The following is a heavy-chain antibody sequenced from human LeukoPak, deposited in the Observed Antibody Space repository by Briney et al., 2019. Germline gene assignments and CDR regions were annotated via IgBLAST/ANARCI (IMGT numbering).Heavy chain of an antibody. V-gene: IGHV3-30*18. D-gene: IGHD6-19*01. CDR1: GFTFSSYG. Sequence: GGSLRLSCAASGFTFSSYGMHWVRQAPGKGLEWVAVISYDGSNKYYADPVKGRFTISRDNSKNTLYLQMNSLRAEDTAVYYCAKDPDEYSSGSFDYWGQGTLVTVSS. J-gene: IGHJ4*02. CDR3: AKDPDEYSSGSFDY. CDR2: ISYDGSNK.